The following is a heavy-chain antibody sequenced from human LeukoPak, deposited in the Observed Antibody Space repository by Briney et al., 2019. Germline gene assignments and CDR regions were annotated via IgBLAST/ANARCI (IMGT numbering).Heavy chain of an antibody. CDR3: ARGPEQLGPRWFDP. CDR1: GGSLTYYY. V-gene: IGHV4-59*12. J-gene: IGHJ5*02. CDR2: IYYSGST. Sequence: PSETLSHTCSVSGGSLTYYYWTWIRQPPGRRPEWVGFIYYSGSTNYNPSLESRVTFSVDTSKNQVSLKLSSVTAADTAVYYCARGPEQLGPRWFDPWGQGTLVTVSS. D-gene: IGHD6-13*01.